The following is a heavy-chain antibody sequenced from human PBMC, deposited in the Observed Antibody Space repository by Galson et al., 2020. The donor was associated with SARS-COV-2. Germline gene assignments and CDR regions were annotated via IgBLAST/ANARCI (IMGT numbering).Heavy chain of an antibody. J-gene: IGHJ5*02. CDR1: GYTFTGYY. CDR2: INPNSGGT. V-gene: IGHV1-2*02. D-gene: IGHD3-10*01. CDR3: ARVVITMVWGVMRRDNWFDP. Sequence: ASVKVSCKASGYTFTGYYMHWVRQAPGQGLEWMGWINPNSGGTNYAQKFQGRVTMTRDTSISTAYMELSRLRSDDTAVYYCARVVITMVWGVMRRDNWFDPWGQGTLVTVSS.